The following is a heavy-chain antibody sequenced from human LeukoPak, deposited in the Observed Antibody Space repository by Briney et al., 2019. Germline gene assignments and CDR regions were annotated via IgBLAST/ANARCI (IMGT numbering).Heavy chain of an antibody. CDR1: GGSISSGGYS. J-gene: IGHJ4*02. CDR3: ARVGSGSYIDY. Sequence: SETLSLTCAVSGGSISSGGYSWSWIRQPPGKGLEWIGYIYHSGSTYYNPSLKSRVTISVDRSKNQFSLKLSSVTAADTAVYYCARVGSGSYIDYWGQGTLVTVSS. D-gene: IGHD1-26*01. V-gene: IGHV4-30-2*01. CDR2: IYHSGST.